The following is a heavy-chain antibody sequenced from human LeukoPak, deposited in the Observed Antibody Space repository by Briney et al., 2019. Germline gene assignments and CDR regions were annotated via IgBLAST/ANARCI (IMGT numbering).Heavy chain of an antibody. CDR3: ANSRGNTVPYNWFDS. CDR1: GGFAFSGFV. J-gene: IGHJ5*01. CDR2: ISTSGDGT. V-gene: IGHV3-23*01. D-gene: IGHD2-2*01. Sequence: GGSLRLSCAASGGFAFSGFVLSWVRQAPGKGLEWVSVISTSGDGTYYADSVKGRFTISRDNSKNTLYLQMNSLRAEDTAVYYCANSRGNTVPYNWFDSWGQGTLVTVSS.